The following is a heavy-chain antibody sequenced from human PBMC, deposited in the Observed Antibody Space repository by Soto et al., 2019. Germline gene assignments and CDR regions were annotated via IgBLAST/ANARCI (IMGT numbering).Heavy chain of an antibody. V-gene: IGHV4-31*03. CDR2: ISYSGST. CDR1: GGSISSGGYY. J-gene: IGHJ3*02. Sequence: SETLSLTCTVSGGSISSGGYYWSWIRQHPGKGLEWCGYISYSGSTYYNPSLKSRVTISVDTSKNQFSLKLSSVTAADTAVYYCARCRGVGYHYVFYIWGQGTMVTVSS. CDR3: ARCRGVGYHYVFYI. D-gene: IGHD2-15*01.